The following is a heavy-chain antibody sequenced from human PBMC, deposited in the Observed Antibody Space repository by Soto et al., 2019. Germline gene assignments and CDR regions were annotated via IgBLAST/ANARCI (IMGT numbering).Heavy chain of an antibody. J-gene: IGHJ4*02. CDR1: GFTFSSYG. Sequence: GGSLRLSCAASGFTFSSYGMHWVRQAPGKGLEWVAVISYDGSNKYYADSVKGRFTISRDNSKNTLYLQMNSLRAEDTAVYYCAKPRLWFGEPLWFDYWGQGTLVTVSS. D-gene: IGHD3-10*01. CDR3: AKPRLWFGEPLWFDY. CDR2: ISYDGSNK. V-gene: IGHV3-30*18.